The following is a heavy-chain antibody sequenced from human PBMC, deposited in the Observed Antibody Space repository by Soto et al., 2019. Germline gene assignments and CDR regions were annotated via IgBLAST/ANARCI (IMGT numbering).Heavy chain of an antibody. CDR3: ARGLGIAANWFDP. CDR2: IWYDGSNK. D-gene: IGHD6-13*01. V-gene: IGHV3-33*01. Sequence: QVQLVESGGGVVQPGRSLRLSCAASGFTFSSYGMHWVRQAPGKGLERVAVIWYDGSNKYYADSVKGRFTISRDNSKNTLYLQMTSLRAEDTAVYYCARGLGIAANWFDPWGQGTLVTVSS. CDR1: GFTFSSYG. J-gene: IGHJ5*02.